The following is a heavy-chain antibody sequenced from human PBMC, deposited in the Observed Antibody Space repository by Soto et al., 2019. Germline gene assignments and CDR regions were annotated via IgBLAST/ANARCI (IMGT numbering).Heavy chain of an antibody. CDR1: GFTFSSYW. CDR2: IKDDGSEK. D-gene: IGHD6-19*01. CDR3: ARSGSGWEYYFDY. J-gene: IGHJ4*02. V-gene: IGHV3-7*01. Sequence: PGGSLRLSCAASGFTFSSYWMSWVRQAPGKGLEWVANIKDDGSEKYYVDSVKGRFTISRDNAKNSLYLQMNSLRAEDTAVYYCARSGSGWEYYFDYWGQGTLVTVSS.